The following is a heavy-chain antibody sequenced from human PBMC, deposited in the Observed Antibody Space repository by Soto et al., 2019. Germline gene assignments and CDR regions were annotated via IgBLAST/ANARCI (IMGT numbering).Heavy chain of an antibody. CDR3: ARDSGYSSGWRYNWFDP. J-gene: IGHJ5*02. CDR2: IYYSGST. Sequence: PXAVLSLTFTVSGGSVSSGSYYWSGIRQPPGKGLEWIGYIYYSGSTNYNPSLKSRVTISVDTSKNQFSRKLSSVTAADTAVYYCARDSGYSSGWRYNWFDPWGQGTLVTVSS. CDR1: GGSVSSGSYY. V-gene: IGHV4-61*01. D-gene: IGHD5-18*01.